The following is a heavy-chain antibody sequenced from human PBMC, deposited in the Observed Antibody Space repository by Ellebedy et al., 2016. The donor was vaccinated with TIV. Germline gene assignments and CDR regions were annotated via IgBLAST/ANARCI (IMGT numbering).Heavy chain of an antibody. CDR1: GNTLTELS. D-gene: IGHD3-22*01. CDR2: IIPIIGMA. J-gene: IGHJ6*02. V-gene: IGHV1-69*04. CDR3: ARDGYYDSSGYYYYYYYGMDV. Sequence: ASVQVSCKISGNTLTELSIHWVRQAPGKGLEWMGRIIPIIGMANYAQKFQGSVTITADHSTSTAYMELSSLRSEDSAVYYCARDGYYDSSGYYYYYYYGMDVWGQGTTVTVSS.